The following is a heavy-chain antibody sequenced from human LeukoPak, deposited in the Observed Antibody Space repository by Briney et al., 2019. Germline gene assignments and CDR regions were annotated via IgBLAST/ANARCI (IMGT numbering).Heavy chain of an antibody. CDR1: GFTFNNYW. Sequence: GGSLRLSCAASGFTFNNYWMHWVRQAPGKGLLWVSRINTDGSSTSYADSVKGRFTITRDNAKNMVHLQMNSLRGEDTAVYYCARENFDPWGQGTQVTVSS. CDR3: ARENFDP. CDR2: INTDGSST. V-gene: IGHV3-74*01. J-gene: IGHJ5*02.